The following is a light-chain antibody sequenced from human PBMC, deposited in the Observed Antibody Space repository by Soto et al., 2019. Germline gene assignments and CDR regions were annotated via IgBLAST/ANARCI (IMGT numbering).Light chain of an antibody. Sequence: DIQMTQSPSTLSASVGDRVTITCRASQSIRSWLAWYQQKPGKAPKLLIYKASSLESGVPSRFSGSGSGTGFTLTISSLQPADFATYYCQQYNSYWTFGQGTKVEIK. CDR1: QSIRSW. J-gene: IGKJ1*01. CDR3: QQYNSYWT. CDR2: KAS. V-gene: IGKV1-5*03.